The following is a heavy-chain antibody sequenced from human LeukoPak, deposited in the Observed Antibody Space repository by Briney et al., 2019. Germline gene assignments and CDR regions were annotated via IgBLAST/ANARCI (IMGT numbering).Heavy chain of an antibody. D-gene: IGHD3-10*01. Sequence: PGGSLRLSCAASGFTFSSYWMHWVRQAPGKGLVWFSRINSDGSSTSYADSVKGRFTISRDNAKNTLYLQMNSLRAEDTAVYYCARDSLLWFGELLQDYYYYMDVWGKGTTVTVSS. CDR2: INSDGSST. V-gene: IGHV3-74*01. CDR1: GFTFSSYW. J-gene: IGHJ6*03. CDR3: ARDSLLWFGELLQDYYYYMDV.